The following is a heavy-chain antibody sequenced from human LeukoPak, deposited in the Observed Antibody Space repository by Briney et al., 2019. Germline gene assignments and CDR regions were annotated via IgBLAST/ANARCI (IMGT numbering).Heavy chain of an antibody. Sequence: GGSLRLSCAASGFTFSSYWMHWVRQAPGKGLVWVSRINSDGSSTSYADSVKGRFTISRDNAKNTLYLQMNSLRAEDTAVYYCAVSIPWYYFDYWGQGTLVTVSS. CDR1: GFTFSSYW. CDR2: INSDGSST. J-gene: IGHJ4*02. D-gene: IGHD1-14*01. V-gene: IGHV3-74*01. CDR3: AVSIPWYYFDY.